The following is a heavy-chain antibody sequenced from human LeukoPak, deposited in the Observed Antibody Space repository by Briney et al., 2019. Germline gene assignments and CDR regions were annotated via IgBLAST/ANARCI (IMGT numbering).Heavy chain of an antibody. CDR2: ISSSSSTI. J-gene: IGHJ4*02. Sequence: GGSLRLSCAASGFTFSSYSMNWVRQAPGKGLEWVSYISSSSSTIYYADSVKGRFTISRDNSKNTVYLQMNNLRAEDTAVYYCAKLPHSRGGSYSDYWGQGTLVTVSS. CDR1: GFTFSSYS. D-gene: IGHD3-10*01. CDR3: AKLPHSRGGSYSDY. V-gene: IGHV3-48*01.